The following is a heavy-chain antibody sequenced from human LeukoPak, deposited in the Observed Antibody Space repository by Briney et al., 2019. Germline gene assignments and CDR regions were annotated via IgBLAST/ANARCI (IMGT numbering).Heavy chain of an antibody. CDR3: AKPPDSGSRYYFDY. Sequence: GGSLRLSCAASGFIFYSYGMHWVRQAPGKGLEWVAFIRYDGSNKYYADSVKGRFTISRDNSKNTLYLQMNSLRAEDTAVYYCAKPPDSGSRYYFDYWGQGILVTVSS. V-gene: IGHV3-30*02. J-gene: IGHJ4*02. CDR2: IRYDGSNK. D-gene: IGHD1-26*01. CDR1: GFIFYSYG.